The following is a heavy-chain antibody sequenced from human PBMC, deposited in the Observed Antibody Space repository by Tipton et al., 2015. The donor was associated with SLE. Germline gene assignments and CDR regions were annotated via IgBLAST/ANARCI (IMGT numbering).Heavy chain of an antibody. V-gene: IGHV4-38-2*02. CDR3: ARDGGAYCGGDCYSDAFDI. Sequence: TLSLTCDVSGYSISSGYYWGWIRQPPGKGLQWFGNIYHSGSTYYSPSLKSRVTISLDTSKNQFSLKLSSVTAADTAVYYCARDGGAYCGGDCYSDAFDIWGQGTMVTVSS. D-gene: IGHD2-21*02. J-gene: IGHJ3*02. CDR2: IYHSGST. CDR1: GYSISSGYY.